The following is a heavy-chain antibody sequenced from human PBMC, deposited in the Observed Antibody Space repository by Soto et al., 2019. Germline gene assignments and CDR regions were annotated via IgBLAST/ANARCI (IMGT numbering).Heavy chain of an antibody. D-gene: IGHD4-17*01. CDR3: ARYDFGIFDY. CDR1: GDSISSSYW. J-gene: IGHJ4*01. V-gene: IGHV4-4*02. CDR2: IYHSETT. Sequence: SATLSITCAVSGDSISSSYWWSWVRQPPWKGLEWIGEIYHSETTNYNPSLKSRVTLSMDKSKNQFSLMLTSVTAADTAVYFCARYDFGIFDYWGHGILVTVSS.